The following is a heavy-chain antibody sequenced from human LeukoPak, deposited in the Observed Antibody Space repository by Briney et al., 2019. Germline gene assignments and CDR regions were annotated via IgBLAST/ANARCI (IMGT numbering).Heavy chain of an antibody. D-gene: IGHD3-3*01. Sequence: GTSVKVSCKASGFTFTRSATQWVRQARGQRLEWIGWIVVGSGNTNYAQKLQGRVTMTTDTSTSTAYMELRSLRSDDTAVYYCARVYDFWSGDYYYGMDVWGQGTTVTVSS. CDR2: IVVGSGNT. CDR1: GFTFTRSA. J-gene: IGHJ6*02. CDR3: ARVYDFWSGDYYYGMDV. V-gene: IGHV1-58*02.